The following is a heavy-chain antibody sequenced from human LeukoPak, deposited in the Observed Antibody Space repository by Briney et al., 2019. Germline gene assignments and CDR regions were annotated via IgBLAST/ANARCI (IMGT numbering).Heavy chain of an antibody. CDR1: GGSISSSSDY. J-gene: IGHJ4*02. V-gene: IGHV4-39*01. D-gene: IGHD3/OR15-3a*01. CDR2: IYYTGNT. Sequence: SETLSLTCTVSGGSISSSSDYWGWIRQPPGMGLEWIGSIYYTGNTYYNASLKSQVSISIDTSKNQFSLKLTSVTAADTAVYYCARQTGSGLFILPGGQGTLVTVSS. CDR3: ARQTGSGLFILP.